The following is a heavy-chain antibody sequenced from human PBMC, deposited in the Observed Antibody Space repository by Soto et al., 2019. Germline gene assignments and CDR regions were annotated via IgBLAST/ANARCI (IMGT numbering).Heavy chain of an antibody. D-gene: IGHD3-3*01. CDR2: ISYSGST. V-gene: IGHV4-31*03. Sequence: QVQLQESGPGLVKPSQTLSLTCTVSGGSISSGDYYWSWIRQHPGKGLEWIGYISYSGSTYYNPSLKSRITISVDTSKNQFSLKLSSEPAADTAVYYCARVRHDSAVVHIDAFDIWGQGTMVTVSS. J-gene: IGHJ3*02. CDR1: GGSISSGDYY. CDR3: ARVRHDSAVVHIDAFDI.